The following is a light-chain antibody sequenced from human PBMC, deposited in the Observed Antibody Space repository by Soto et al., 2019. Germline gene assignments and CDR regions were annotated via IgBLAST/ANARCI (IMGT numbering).Light chain of an antibody. CDR3: QHYHNLPYS. CDR1: QDITNY. J-gene: IGKJ2*03. V-gene: IGKV1-33*01. CDR2: DAS. Sequence: DIPVTQSPSSLSASVGDRVTITCQASQDITNYLNWYQQKPGKAPKLLIYDASNLETGVPSRFSGSGSGTDFTFTINSLQPEDIATYYCQHYHNLPYSFGQGTKVEIK.